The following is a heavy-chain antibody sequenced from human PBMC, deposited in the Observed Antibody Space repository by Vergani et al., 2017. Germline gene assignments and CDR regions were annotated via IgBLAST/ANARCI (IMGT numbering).Heavy chain of an antibody. Sequence: QVQLQESGPGLVKPSQTLSLTCTVSGGSISSGSYYWSWIRQPAGKGLGWSGRIYTSGSTNYNPSLKSRVTLSVDTSKNQFSLKLSSVTAADTAVYYCARATVDAFDIWGQGTMVTVSS. V-gene: IGHV4-61*02. J-gene: IGHJ3*02. CDR3: ARATVDAFDI. D-gene: IGHD4-17*01. CDR2: IYTSGST. CDR1: GGSISSGSYY.